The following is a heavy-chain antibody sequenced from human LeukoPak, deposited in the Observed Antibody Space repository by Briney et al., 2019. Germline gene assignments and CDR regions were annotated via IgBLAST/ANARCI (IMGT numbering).Heavy chain of an antibody. CDR1: GFTSSSYS. J-gene: IGHJ5*02. CDR3: ARDRGCSSTSCPNWFDP. Sequence: PGGSLRLSCAASGFTSSSYSMNWVRQAPGKGLEWVSSISSSSSYIYYADSVKGRFTISRDNAKNSLYLQMKSLRAEDTAVYYCARDRGCSSTSCPNWFDPWGQGTLVTVSS. D-gene: IGHD2-2*01. V-gene: IGHV3-21*01. CDR2: ISSSSSYI.